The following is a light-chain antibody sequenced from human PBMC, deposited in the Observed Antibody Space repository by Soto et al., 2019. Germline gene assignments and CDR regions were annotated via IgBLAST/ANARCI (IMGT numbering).Light chain of an antibody. CDR1: QSIGRW. Sequence: DIQMTQSPSTLSASVGDRVTITCRASQSIGRWLAWYQQKPGKAPKLLIYKASSLESGVPSRFSGSGSGTEFTLTISSLQPDDFASYYCQHYGSYSPWTFGQGTKVEIK. V-gene: IGKV1-5*03. J-gene: IGKJ1*01. CDR3: QHYGSYSPWT. CDR2: KAS.